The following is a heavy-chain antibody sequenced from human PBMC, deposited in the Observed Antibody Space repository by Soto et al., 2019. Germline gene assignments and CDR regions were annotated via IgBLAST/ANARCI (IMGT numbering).Heavy chain of an antibody. CDR1: GFTVSSNY. J-gene: IGHJ4*02. CDR3: ARYSGYDYSYYFDY. V-gene: IGHV3-53*04. D-gene: IGHD5-12*01. Sequence: GGSLRLSCAASGFTVSSNYMSWVRQAPGKGLEWVSVIYSGGSTYYADSVKGRFTISRHNSKNTLYLQMNSLRAEDTAVYYCARYSGYDYSYYFDYWGQGTLVTVSS. CDR2: IYSGGST.